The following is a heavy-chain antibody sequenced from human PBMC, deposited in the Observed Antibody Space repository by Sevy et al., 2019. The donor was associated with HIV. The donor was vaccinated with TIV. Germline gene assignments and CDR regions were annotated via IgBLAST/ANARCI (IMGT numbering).Heavy chain of an antibody. CDR3: AEEVSEHSYSDD. D-gene: IGHD3-10*01. V-gene: IGHV3-23*01. J-gene: IGHJ4*01. CDR1: GFTFSSYA. CDR2: IGGSADYN. Sequence: GGSLRLSCVTSGFTFSSYAMSWVRQTPGKGLEWVSAIGGSADYNYYADSVKGRFTISRDNSKNTLYLQMNGLRAEDTAVYYCAEEVSEHSYSDDWGQGTLVTVSS.